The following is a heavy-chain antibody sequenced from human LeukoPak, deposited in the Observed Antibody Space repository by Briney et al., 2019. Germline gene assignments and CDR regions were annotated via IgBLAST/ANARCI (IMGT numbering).Heavy chain of an antibody. D-gene: IGHD5-24*01. CDR3: ASYKSGPFDY. CDR1: GGSISGYH. V-gene: IGHV4-59*01. Sequence: PSEALSLTCNVSGGSISGYHWSWIRQPPGKGLEWLGYIYYSGSSNYNPSLKSRVTISADTSKNQFSLKLSSVTAADTAVYYCASYKSGPFDYWGQGTLVTVSS. J-gene: IGHJ4*02. CDR2: IYYSGSS.